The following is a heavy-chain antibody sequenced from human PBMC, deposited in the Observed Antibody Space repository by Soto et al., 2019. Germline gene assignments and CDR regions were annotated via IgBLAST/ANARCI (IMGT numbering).Heavy chain of an antibody. Sequence: ASVKVSCKASGYTFTSYYMHWVGQAPGRGLEWMGIINPSGGSTSYAQKFQGRVTMTRDTSTSTVYMELSSLRSEDTAVYYCARDIVVVPAAIGAFDIWGQGTMVTVSS. V-gene: IGHV1-46*03. CDR1: GYTFTSYY. CDR2: INPSGGST. CDR3: ARDIVVVPAAIGAFDI. J-gene: IGHJ3*02. D-gene: IGHD2-2*01.